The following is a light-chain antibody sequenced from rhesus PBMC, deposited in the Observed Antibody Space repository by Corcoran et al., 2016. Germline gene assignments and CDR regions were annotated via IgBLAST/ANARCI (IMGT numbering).Light chain of an antibody. CDR1: QSVSSY. J-gene: IGKJ2*01. CDR3: QKYYSSPYS. V-gene: IGKV3-53*01. Sequence: QVILTQSPATLSLSPGERATLSCRASQSVSSYLAWYQQKPGQAPRLLIYGASSRATGLPDRFSGRGSGTECTLTISSLEPEDFAVYSCQKYYSSPYSFGQGTKVEIK. CDR2: GAS.